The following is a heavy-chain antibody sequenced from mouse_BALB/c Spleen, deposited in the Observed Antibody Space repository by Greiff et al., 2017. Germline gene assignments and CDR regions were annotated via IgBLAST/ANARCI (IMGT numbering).Heavy chain of an antibody. CDR1: GYTFTSYV. CDR2: INPYNDGT. Sequence: EVQLQQSGPELVKPGASVKMSCKASGYTFTSYVMHWVKQKPGQGLEWIGYINPYNDGTKYNEKFKGKATLTSDKSSSTVYMGLSSLTSEDAAVYDCARYGSRPYYAMDYWGQGTSVTVSS. V-gene: IGHV1-14*01. CDR3: ARYGSRPYYAMDY. J-gene: IGHJ4*01. D-gene: IGHD1-1*01.